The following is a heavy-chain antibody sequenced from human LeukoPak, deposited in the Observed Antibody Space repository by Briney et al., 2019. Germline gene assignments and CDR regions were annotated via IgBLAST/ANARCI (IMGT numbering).Heavy chain of an antibody. D-gene: IGHD3-22*01. V-gene: IGHV1-18*01. CDR3: ARVSHYYDSSGGYWFDP. CDR2: ISAYNGNT. Sequence: ASVKVSCKASGGTFSSYAISWVRQAPGQGLEWMGWISAYNGNTNYAQKLQGRVTMTTDTSTSTAYMELRSLRSDDTAVYYCARVSHYYDSSGGYWFDPWGQGTLVTVSS. CDR1: GGTFSSYA. J-gene: IGHJ5*02.